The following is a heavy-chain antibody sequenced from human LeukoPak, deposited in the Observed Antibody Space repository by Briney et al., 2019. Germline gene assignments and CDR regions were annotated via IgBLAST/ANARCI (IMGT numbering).Heavy chain of an antibody. CDR3: ARARITIFGVVPTGMDV. V-gene: IGHV1-2*02. Sequence: ASVKVSCKASGYTFTGYYMHWVRQAPGQGLEWMGWINPNSGGTNYAQKFQGRVTMTRDTSISTAYMGLSRLRSDDTAVYYCARARITIFGVVPTGMDVWGQGTTVTVSS. CDR2: INPNSGGT. D-gene: IGHD3-3*01. CDR1: GYTFTGYY. J-gene: IGHJ6*02.